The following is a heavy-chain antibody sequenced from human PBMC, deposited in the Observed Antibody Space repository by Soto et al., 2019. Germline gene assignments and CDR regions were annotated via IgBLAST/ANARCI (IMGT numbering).Heavy chain of an antibody. D-gene: IGHD2-2*01. CDR1: GYTFTSYY. V-gene: IGHV1-46*01. Sequence: ASVKVSCKASGYTFTSYYMHWVRQAPGQGLEWMGIINPSGGSTSYAQKFQGRVTMTRDTSTSTGYMELSSLRSEDTAVYYCARDLDCSSTSCYAHYYYYGMDVWGQGTTVTVSS. CDR3: ARDLDCSSTSCYAHYYYYGMDV. J-gene: IGHJ6*02. CDR2: INPSGGST.